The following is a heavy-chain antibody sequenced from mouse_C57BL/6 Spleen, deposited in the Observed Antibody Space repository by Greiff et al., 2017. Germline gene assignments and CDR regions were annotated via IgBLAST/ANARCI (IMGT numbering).Heavy chain of an antibody. CDR1: GYTFTSYW. Sequence: QVQLQQPGAELVMPGASVKLSCKASGYTFTSYWMHWVKQRPGQGLEWIGEIDPSDSYTNYNQKFKGKSTLTVDKSSSKAYMQLSSLTSEDSAVYYCARSAIYYYGSSLYFDYWGQGTTLTVSS. V-gene: IGHV1-69*01. J-gene: IGHJ2*01. CDR2: IDPSDSYT. CDR3: ARSAIYYYGSSLYFDY. D-gene: IGHD1-1*01.